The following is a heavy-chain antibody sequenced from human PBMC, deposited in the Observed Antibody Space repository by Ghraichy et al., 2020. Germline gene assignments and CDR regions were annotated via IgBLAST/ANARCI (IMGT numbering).Heavy chain of an antibody. CDR2: FDPEDGET. J-gene: IGHJ4*02. D-gene: IGHD5-12*01. CDR1: GYTLTALS. CDR3: ATLGYSGYVLHY. V-gene: IGHV1-24*01. Sequence: ASVKVSCKVSGYTLTALSMHWVRQAPGKGLEWMGGFDPEDGETIYAQKFQGRVTMTEDTSTDTAYMELSSLRSEDTAVYYCATLGYSGYVLHYWGQGTLVTVSS.